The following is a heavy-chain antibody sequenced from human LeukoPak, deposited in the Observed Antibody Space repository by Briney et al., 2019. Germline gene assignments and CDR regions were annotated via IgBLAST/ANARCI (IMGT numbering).Heavy chain of an antibody. CDR3: ARELMFDPGNIDS. CDR1: GASISTGDDN. CDR2: IYSGGRT. J-gene: IGHJ5*02. Sequence: SQTLSLTCTVSGASISTGDDNWSWIRQAPGRGLEWIGYIYSGGRTYYNPSLESRVSMSLDTSKNQFSLKVNFVSAADTAVYYCARELMFDPGNIDSWGQGTLVTVSS. V-gene: IGHV4-30-4*01. D-gene: IGHD1-14*01.